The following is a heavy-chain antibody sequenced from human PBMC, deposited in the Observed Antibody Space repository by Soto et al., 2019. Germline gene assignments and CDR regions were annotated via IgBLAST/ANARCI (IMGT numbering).Heavy chain of an antibody. CDR2: ISAYNDDT. V-gene: IGHV1-18*04. Sequence: QIQLVQSGGEVKKPGASVQVSCKASGYTFRSYGISWVRHATGKGLERVGWISAYNDDTHYAPKFQDRFTLTTETSTDLAYMELRILRLDDTAVYYCARDWSRYYDNSGLIWFYRGQVSLVTVS. D-gene: IGHD3-22*01. J-gene: IGHJ1*01. CDR1: GYTFRSYG. CDR3: ARDWSRYYDNSGLIWFY.